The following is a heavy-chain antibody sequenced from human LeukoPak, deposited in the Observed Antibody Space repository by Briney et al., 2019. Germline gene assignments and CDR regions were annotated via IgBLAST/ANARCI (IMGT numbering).Heavy chain of an antibody. CDR2: MSGSGYYT. J-gene: IGHJ6*03. CDR1: GFALSNFA. D-gene: IGHD3-3*01. V-gene: IGHV3-23*01. Sequence: GGSQRLSCAASGFALSNFAMSWVRQAPGKGLEWVSAMSGSGYYTYYVESVKGRFTISRDNSKNTLYLHMNSLRADDTAVYYCAKMEGQRLYDYCMDVWGRGTTVTVSS. CDR3: AKMEGQRLYDYCMDV.